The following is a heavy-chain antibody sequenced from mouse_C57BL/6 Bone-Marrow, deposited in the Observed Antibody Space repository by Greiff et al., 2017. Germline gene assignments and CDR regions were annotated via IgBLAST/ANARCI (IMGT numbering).Heavy chain of an antibody. Sequence: VKLQQSGAELVRPGASVKLSCTASGFNIKDDYMNWVKQRPEQGLEWIGWIDPENGDTEYASKFQGKATITADPSSNTAYLQLHSLTSEDTAVYNCTTYSATVVERYLEDWGTGTTVTVSS. V-gene: IGHV14-4*01. D-gene: IGHD1-1*01. CDR1: GFNIKDDY. J-gene: IGHJ1*03. CDR3: TTYSATVVERYLED. CDR2: IDPENGDT.